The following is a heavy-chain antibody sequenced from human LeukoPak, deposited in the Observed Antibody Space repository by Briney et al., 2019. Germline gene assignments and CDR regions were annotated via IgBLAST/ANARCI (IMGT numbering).Heavy chain of an antibody. Sequence: GGSLRLSCAASGFTFSSYWMSWVRQAPGKGLEWVANIKQDGSEKYYVDSVKGRFTISRANAKDSLYLQMNSLRVEDTAVYYCARGSDYYGSGAQNMDVWGKGTTVTVSS. J-gene: IGHJ6*03. V-gene: IGHV3-7*01. D-gene: IGHD3-10*01. CDR2: IKQDGSEK. CDR3: ARGSDYYGSGAQNMDV. CDR1: GFTFSSYW.